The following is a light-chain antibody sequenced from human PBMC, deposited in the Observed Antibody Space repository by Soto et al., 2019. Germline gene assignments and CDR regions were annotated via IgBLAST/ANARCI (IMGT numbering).Light chain of an antibody. CDR1: QSVSSSS. CDR3: QQYGDSSYT. Sequence: EIVLTQSPDTLSLSPGERATLSCRASQSVSSSSLTWYQQKPGQAPRFLIYGASKSAIGITDRFSGSGSETDFTLAISRLEHEDFAVYYCQQYGDSSYTFGRGTKLEMK. V-gene: IGKV3-20*01. J-gene: IGKJ2*01. CDR2: GAS.